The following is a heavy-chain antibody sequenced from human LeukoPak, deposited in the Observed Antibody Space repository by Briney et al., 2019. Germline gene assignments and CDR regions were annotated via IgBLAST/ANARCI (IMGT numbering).Heavy chain of an antibody. CDR1: GYTFTGYY. CDR2: IKPNSGGT. CDR3: ARGAITYYYDSSGYSPSGN. D-gene: IGHD3-22*01. V-gene: IGHV1-2*02. J-gene: IGHJ4*02. Sequence: ASVKVSCKASGYTFTGYYMHWVRQAPGQGLEWMGWIKPNSGGTNYAQKFQGRVTMTRDTSTSTVYMELSSLRSEDTAVYYCARGAITYYYDSSGYSPSGNWGQGTLVTVSS.